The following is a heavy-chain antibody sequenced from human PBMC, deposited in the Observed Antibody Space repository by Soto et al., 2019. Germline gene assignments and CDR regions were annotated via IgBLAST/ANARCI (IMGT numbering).Heavy chain of an antibody. CDR3: ARVKWGPGNFDY. D-gene: IGHD1-26*01. J-gene: IGHJ4*02. CDR1: GGSFSGYY. Sequence: SETLSLTCAVYGGSFSGYYWSWIRQPPGKGLEWIGEINHSGSTNYNPSLKSRVTISVDTSKNQFSLKLSSVTAADTAVYYCARVKWGPGNFDYWGQGTLVTVSS. CDR2: INHSGST. V-gene: IGHV4-34*01.